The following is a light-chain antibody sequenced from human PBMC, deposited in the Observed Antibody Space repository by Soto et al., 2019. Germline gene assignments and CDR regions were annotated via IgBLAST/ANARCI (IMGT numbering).Light chain of an antibody. J-gene: IGKJ1*01. CDR2: KAS. V-gene: IGKV1-5*03. CDR1: QNIDIW. Sequence: DIPMTQSPSTLSASVGDRVTITCRASQNIDIWLAWYQQKPGKAPSLLIYKASTLESGVPSRFSGSGSGTEFTLTISSLQPDDFATYYCQQYNDFSRMFGQGTKVEVK. CDR3: QQYNDFSRM.